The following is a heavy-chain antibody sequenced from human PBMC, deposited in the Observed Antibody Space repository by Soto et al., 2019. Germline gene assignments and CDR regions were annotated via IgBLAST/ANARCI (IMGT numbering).Heavy chain of an antibody. CDR1: GFTFSDYY. CDR2: ISSSTGYT. CDR3: ARDGSGSYYYGMDV. Sequence: QVQLVESGGGLVKPGGSLRLSCAASGFTFSDYYMSWIRQAPGKGLEWISYISSSTGYTNYADSVKGRFTISRDNAKNSPYLQMNSLRGDDTAVYYCARDGSGSYYYGMDVWGQGTTVTVSS. V-gene: IGHV3-11*05. D-gene: IGHD3-10*01. J-gene: IGHJ6*02.